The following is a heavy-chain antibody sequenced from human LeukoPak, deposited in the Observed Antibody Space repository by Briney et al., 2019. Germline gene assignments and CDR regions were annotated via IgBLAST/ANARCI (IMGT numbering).Heavy chain of an antibody. J-gene: IGHJ4*02. CDR3: VLRGGATDY. Sequence: GGSLRLACAASGFTFSSFVLNWVRQAPGKGLEWVSTISGSGGTTYYADSVKGRFTISRDNSKNTLYLQMNSLRAEDTAVYYCVLRGGATDYWGQGTLVTVSS. V-gene: IGHV3-23*01. CDR2: ISGSGGTT. CDR1: GFTFSSFV. D-gene: IGHD3-16*01.